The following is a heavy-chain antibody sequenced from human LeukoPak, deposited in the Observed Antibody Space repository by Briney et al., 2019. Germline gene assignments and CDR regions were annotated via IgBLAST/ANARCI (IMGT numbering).Heavy chain of an antibody. CDR3: ARGGSWFGELSH. CDR1: GGSISSGGYS. J-gene: IGHJ4*02. Sequence: SETLSLTCAVSGGSISSGGYSWSWLRQPPGKGLEWIGYIYHSGSTYYNPSLKSRVTISVDRSKNQFSLKLSSVTAADTAVYYCARGGSWFGELSHWGQGTLVTVSS. D-gene: IGHD3-10*01. V-gene: IGHV4-30-2*01. CDR2: IYHSGST.